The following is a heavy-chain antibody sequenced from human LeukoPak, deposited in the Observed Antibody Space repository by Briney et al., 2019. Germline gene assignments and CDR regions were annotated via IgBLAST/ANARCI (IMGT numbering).Heavy chain of an antibody. CDR1: GYSISSGYY. CDR2: IYHSGST. D-gene: IGHD3-22*01. V-gene: IGHV4-38-2*02. Sequence: PSEPLSLTCTVSGYSISSGYYWGWIRQPPGKGLEWIGSIYHSGSTYYNPSLKSRVTISVDTSKNQSSLKLSSVTAADTAVYYCARDPYYYDSRGYYPLPFLYWGQGTLVTVSS. J-gene: IGHJ4*02. CDR3: ARDPYYYDSRGYYPLPFLY.